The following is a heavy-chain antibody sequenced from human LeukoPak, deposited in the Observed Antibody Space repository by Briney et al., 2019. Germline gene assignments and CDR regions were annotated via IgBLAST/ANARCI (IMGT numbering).Heavy chain of an antibody. V-gene: IGHV3-74*01. CDR3: ASEGLSSNWFYFDY. J-gene: IGHJ4*02. D-gene: IGHD6-13*01. Sequence: GGSLRLSCAASGFTFSSYWMHWVRQAPGKGLVWVSRINSDGSSTSYADSVKGRFTISRDNAKNTLYLQMNSLRAEDTAVYYCASEGLSSNWFYFDYWGQGTLVPVSS. CDR2: INSDGSST. CDR1: GFTFSSYW.